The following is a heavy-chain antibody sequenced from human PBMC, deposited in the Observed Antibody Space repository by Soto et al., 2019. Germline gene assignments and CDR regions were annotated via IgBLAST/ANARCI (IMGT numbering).Heavy chain of an antibody. J-gene: IGHJ5*02. CDR3: ARDVAATGAARWLDP. V-gene: IGHV3-33*01. CDR2: IWYDGRHK. Sequence: QVQVVESGGGVVQSGRSLRLSCEASGFPFGSHGMHWVRQAPGKGLEWVAFIWYDGRHKDYADSVRGRFTISKDDSKNTLYLEMDNLRGEDTAIYYCARDVAATGAARWLDPWGQGTLVSVSS. CDR1: GFPFGSHG. D-gene: IGHD6-13*01.